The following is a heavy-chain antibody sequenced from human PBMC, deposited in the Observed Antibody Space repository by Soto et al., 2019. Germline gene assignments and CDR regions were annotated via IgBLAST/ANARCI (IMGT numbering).Heavy chain of an antibody. CDR2: IYYRGST. CDR1: GGSISSHY. V-gene: IGHV4-59*11. Sequence: SETLSLTCTVSGGSISSHYWSWVRQAPGKGLEWIGHIYYRGSTNYNPSLRSRSTISVDTSKNQFSLRLNSVTTADAAVYYCARDGREASGMDVWGQGTKVTVSS. D-gene: IGHD1-26*01. CDR3: ARDGREASGMDV. J-gene: IGHJ6*02.